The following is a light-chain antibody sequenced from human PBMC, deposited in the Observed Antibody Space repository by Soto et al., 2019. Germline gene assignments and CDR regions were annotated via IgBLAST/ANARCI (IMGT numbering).Light chain of an antibody. CDR1: QSVSSY. Sequence: EIVLTQSPATLSLSPGERATLSCRASQSVSSYLAWYQQKPGQAPRILIYGASSRATGIPDRFSGSGSGTDFTLTISRLEPEDFAVYYCQQYGSSPPYTFGQGTKLEIK. J-gene: IGKJ2*01. CDR2: GAS. V-gene: IGKV3-20*01. CDR3: QQYGSSPPYT.